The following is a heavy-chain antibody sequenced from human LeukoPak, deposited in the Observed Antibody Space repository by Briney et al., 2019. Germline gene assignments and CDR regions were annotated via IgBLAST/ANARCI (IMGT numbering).Heavy chain of an antibody. CDR1: GGSFSGYY. V-gene: IGHV4-34*01. J-gene: IGHJ5*02. CDR3: STDSLRGYCSGVSCNWFDP. D-gene: IGHD2-15*01. CDR2: IYHSGST. Sequence: PSETLSLTCAVYGGSFSGYYWSWVRQPPGKGLEWIGEIYHSGSTNYNPSLKSRVTISVDKSKNQSSLKLSSVTAADTAVYYCSTDSLRGYCSGVSCNWFDPWGQGTLVTVSS.